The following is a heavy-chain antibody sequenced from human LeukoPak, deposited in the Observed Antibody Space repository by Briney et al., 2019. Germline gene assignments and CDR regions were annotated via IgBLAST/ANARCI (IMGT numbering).Heavy chain of an antibody. J-gene: IGHJ4*02. CDR1: GFTFSSYE. V-gene: IGHV3-48*03. CDR2: ISGSGGSI. D-gene: IGHD2-2*01. Sequence: PGGSLRLSCAASGFTFSSYEMNWVRQAPGKGLEWVSYISGSGGSIYYADSVKGRFTISRDNAKNSLYLQMNSLRGEDTAVYYCARDMGYCSSSNCYTYYLDYWGQGTLVTVSS. CDR3: ARDMGYCSSSNCYTYYLDY.